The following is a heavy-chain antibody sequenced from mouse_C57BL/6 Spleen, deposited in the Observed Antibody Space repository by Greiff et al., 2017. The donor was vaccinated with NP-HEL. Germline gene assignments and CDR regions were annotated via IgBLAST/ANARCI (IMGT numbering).Heavy chain of an antibody. Sequence: EVKLQESGPELVKPGASVKIPCKASGYTFTDYNMDWVKQSHGKSLEWIGDINPNNGGTIYNQKFKGKATLTVDKSSSTAYMELRSLTSEDTAVYYCARSGYDYDAAWFAYWGQGTLVTVSA. CDR1: GYTFTDYN. V-gene: IGHV1-18*01. J-gene: IGHJ3*01. CDR2: INPNNGGT. D-gene: IGHD2-4*01. CDR3: ARSGYDYDAAWFAY.